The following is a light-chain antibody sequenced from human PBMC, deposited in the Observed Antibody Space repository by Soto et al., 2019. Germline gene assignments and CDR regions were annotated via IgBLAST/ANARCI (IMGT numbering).Light chain of an antibody. J-gene: IGLJ2*01. CDR2: RNN. Sequence: QSVLTQPPSASGTPGQRVTISCSGSSSNIGSNYVYWYQQLPGTAPKLLIYRNNQRPSGVPDRFSGSKSGTSASLAISGLRSEDEADYYCAAWDDSLRDVVFGGGTMLTVL. V-gene: IGLV1-47*01. CDR1: SSNIGSNY. CDR3: AAWDDSLRDVV.